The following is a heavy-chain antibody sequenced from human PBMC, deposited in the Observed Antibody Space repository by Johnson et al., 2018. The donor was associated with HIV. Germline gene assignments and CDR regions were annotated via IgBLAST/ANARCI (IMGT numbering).Heavy chain of an antibody. CDR1: GFTFSTYG. Sequence: QMQLVESGGGVVQPGGSLRLSCAASGFTFSTYGIHWVRQVPGKGPEWVSGIDWNGESTGYVDSVKGRFTISRDNAKNSLYLQMNSLRAEDTAVYYCAKEAADDAFDIWGQGTMVTVSS. J-gene: IGHJ3*02. CDR2: IDWNGEST. D-gene: IGHD6-25*01. V-gene: IGHV3-NL1*01. CDR3: AKEAADDAFDI.